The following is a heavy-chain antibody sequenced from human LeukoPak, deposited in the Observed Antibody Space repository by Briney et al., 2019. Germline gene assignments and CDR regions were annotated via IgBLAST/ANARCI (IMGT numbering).Heavy chain of an antibody. CDR3: AREVGGSGWYFDY. J-gene: IGHJ4*02. V-gene: IGHV3-20*04. CDR1: GFTFDDYG. CDR2: INWMGGST. D-gene: IGHD6-19*01. Sequence: TGGSLRLSCAASGFTFDDYGMSWVRHAPGKGLEWVSCINWMGGSTGYADSVKGRCTISRDNAKNSLYLKMNSLRAEDTALYYCAREVGGSGWYFDYWGQGTLVTVSS.